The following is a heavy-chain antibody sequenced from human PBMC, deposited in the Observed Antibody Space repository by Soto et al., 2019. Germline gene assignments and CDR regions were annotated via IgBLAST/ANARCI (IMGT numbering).Heavy chain of an antibody. J-gene: IGHJ4*02. CDR1: GYTFTGYY. CDR3: ARGDYGDYFNPALDY. V-gene: IGHV1-2*04. D-gene: IGHD4-17*01. Sequence: ASVKVSCKASGYTFTGYYMYWVRQAPGQGLEWMGWINPNSGGTNYAQKFQGWVTMTRDTSISTAYMEVSRLRSEDTAVYYCARGDYGDYFNPALDYWGQGTLVTVSS. CDR2: INPNSGGT.